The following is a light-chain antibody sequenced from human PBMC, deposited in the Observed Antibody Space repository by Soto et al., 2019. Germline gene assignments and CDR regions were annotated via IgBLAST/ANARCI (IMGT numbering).Light chain of an antibody. CDR1: QSITSY. CDR2: AAS. V-gene: IGKV1-39*01. Sequence: DIQMTQSPSSLSASVGDRVTITCRASQSITSYLNWYQQKPGKAPKLLIYAASRSQSGVPSRFSGSGSGTDFTLTISSLQPEDFAPYYCQQSYNTPYTFGQGTKLEIK. CDR3: QQSYNTPYT. J-gene: IGKJ2*01.